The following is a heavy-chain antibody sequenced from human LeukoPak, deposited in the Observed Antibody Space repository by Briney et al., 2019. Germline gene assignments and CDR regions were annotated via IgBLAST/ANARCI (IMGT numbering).Heavy chain of an antibody. V-gene: IGHV1-46*01. D-gene: IGHD4-17*01. CDR1: GYTFTSYY. CDR3: ARDFAVTSRGY. CDR2: INPSGGST. J-gene: IGHJ4*02. Sequence: ASVKVSCKASGYTFTSYYMHWVRQAPGQGLEWMGMINPSGGSTTYAQKFQGRVTMTRDTSTSTVYMELSSVTAADTAVYYCARDFAVTSRGYWGQGTLVTVSS.